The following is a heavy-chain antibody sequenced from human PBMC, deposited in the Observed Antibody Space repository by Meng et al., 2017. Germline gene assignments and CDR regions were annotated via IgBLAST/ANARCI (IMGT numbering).Heavy chain of an antibody. Sequence: GSLRLSCTVSGGSISSYYWGWIRQPPGKGLEWIGYIYYSGSTNYNPSLKGRVTISVDTSKNQFSLKLSSVTAADTAVYYCARASGYYGSGSYYNDNDAFDIWGQGTMVTVSS. CDR3: ARASGYYGSGSYYNDNDAFDI. D-gene: IGHD3-10*01. V-gene: IGHV4-59*01. CDR1: GGSISSYY. CDR2: IYYSGST. J-gene: IGHJ3*02.